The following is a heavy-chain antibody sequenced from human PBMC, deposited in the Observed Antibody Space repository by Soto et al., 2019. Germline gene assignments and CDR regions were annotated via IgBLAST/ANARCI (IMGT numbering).Heavy chain of an antibody. Sequence: ASVKVSCKASGYTFTSYGISWVRQAPGQGLEWMGWISAYNGNTNYAQKLQGRVTMTTDTSTSTAYMELRSLRSDDTAVYYCARRMDCSGGSCSPRGYYYYYGMDVWGQGTTVTVSS. CDR2: ISAYNGNT. CDR3: ARRMDCSGGSCSPRGYYYYYGMDV. CDR1: GYTFTSYG. D-gene: IGHD2-15*01. V-gene: IGHV1-18*01. J-gene: IGHJ6*02.